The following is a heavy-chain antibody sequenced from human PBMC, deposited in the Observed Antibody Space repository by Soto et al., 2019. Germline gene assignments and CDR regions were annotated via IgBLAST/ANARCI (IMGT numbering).Heavy chain of an antibody. J-gene: IGHJ5*02. V-gene: IGHV1-8*02. CDR2: MNPGSGKT. Sequence: GASVKVSCKASGYTFINFDISWVRQAAGQGLEWLGWMNPGSGKTGYASKFQGRVAMTRDASTGTSHLELSSLTSDDTAEYYCARMASAGTLNWFDPWGQGTLVIVSS. D-gene: IGHD6-13*01. CDR1: GYTFINFD. CDR3: ARMASAGTLNWFDP.